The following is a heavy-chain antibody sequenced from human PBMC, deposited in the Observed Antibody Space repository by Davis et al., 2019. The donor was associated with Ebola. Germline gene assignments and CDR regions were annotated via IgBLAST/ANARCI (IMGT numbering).Heavy chain of an antibody. Sequence: AASVKVSCKASGYTFTNYYMHWVRQAPGQGLEWMGIINPSGGSTTYAQKFQGRVTMTRSTSISTAYMELSSLRSEDTAVYYCARGGYFDWLTRWHYYGMDVWGQGTTVTVSS. J-gene: IGHJ6*02. CDR3: ARGGYFDWLTRWHYYGMDV. CDR1: GYTFTNYY. CDR2: INPSGGST. D-gene: IGHD3-9*01. V-gene: IGHV1-46*01.